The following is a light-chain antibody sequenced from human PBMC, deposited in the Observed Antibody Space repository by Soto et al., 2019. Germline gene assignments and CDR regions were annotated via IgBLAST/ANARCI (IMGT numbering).Light chain of an antibody. CDR3: QQYGGSPFT. J-gene: IGKJ3*01. Sequence: EIVMTQSPATLSVSPGERVTLSCRARQSVGSNLAWYQQTPGQAPRVVIYDASTRATVIPARFSGSGSGTEFTLTISSLQSEDFAVYYCQQYGGSPFTFGPGTKVDIK. V-gene: IGKV3-15*01. CDR1: QSVGSN. CDR2: DAS.